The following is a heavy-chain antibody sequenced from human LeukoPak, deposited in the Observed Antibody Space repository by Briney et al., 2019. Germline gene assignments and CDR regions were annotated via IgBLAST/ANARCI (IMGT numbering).Heavy chain of an antibody. V-gene: IGHV3-66*01. CDR1: GFTVSSNY. CDR3: ARVYGVYYYDSSGSWFDP. CDR2: IYSGGST. Sequence: GGSLRLSCAASGFTVSSNYMSWVRQAPGKGLEWVSVIYSGGSTYYADSVKGRFTISRDNSKNTLYLQMNSLRAEDTAVYHCARVYGVYYYDSSGSWFDPWGQGTLVTVSS. D-gene: IGHD3-22*01. J-gene: IGHJ5*02.